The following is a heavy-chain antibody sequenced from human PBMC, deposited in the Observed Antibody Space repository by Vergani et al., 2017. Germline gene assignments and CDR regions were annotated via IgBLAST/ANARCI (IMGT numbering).Heavy chain of an antibody. J-gene: IGHJ4*02. V-gene: IGHV3-74*01. CDR2: INSDGSST. CDR3: AHGGIAAAGKMVDY. CDR1: GFTFSSYW. Sequence: EVQLVESGGGLVQPGGSLRLSCAASGFTFSSYWMHWVRHAPGKGLVWVSRINSDGSSTSYADSVKGRFTISRDNAKNTLYLQMNSLRAEDTAVYYCAHGGIAAAGKMVDYWGQGTLVTVSS. D-gene: IGHD6-13*01.